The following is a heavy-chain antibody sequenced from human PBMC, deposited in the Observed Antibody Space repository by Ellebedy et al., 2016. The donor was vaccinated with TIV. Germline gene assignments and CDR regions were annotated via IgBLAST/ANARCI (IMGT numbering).Heavy chain of an antibody. V-gene: IGHV1-69*04. J-gene: IGHJ6*02. CDR2: IIPILGLA. D-gene: IGHD6-13*01. CDR1: GGTFSSYA. Sequence: AASVKVSCKASGGTFSSYAISWVRQAPGQGLEWMGRIIPILGLANYAQKFQGRFTITADKSTSHAYMELSSLRSEDTDVDYCARDRDSSNWYFGGYYYYGMDVWGQGTTVTVS. CDR3: ARDRDSSNWYFGGYYYYGMDV.